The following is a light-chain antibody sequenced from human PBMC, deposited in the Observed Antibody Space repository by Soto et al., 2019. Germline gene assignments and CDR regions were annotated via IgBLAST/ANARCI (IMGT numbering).Light chain of an antibody. CDR1: ASNLGGNP. CDR2: TNH. Sequence: QSVLTQPPSVSGTPGQKVSISCSGSASNLGGNPVNWYQHLPGAAPKLLIYTNHQRPSGVPDQFSGSKSGTSASLAISGLRSEDEADFYCAAWDDSLNAVVFGGGTKVTVL. CDR3: AAWDDSLNAVV. J-gene: IGLJ2*01. V-gene: IGLV1-44*01.